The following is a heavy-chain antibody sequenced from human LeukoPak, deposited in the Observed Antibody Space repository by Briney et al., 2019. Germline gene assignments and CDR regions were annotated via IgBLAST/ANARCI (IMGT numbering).Heavy chain of an antibody. CDR1: GGSISSSSYY. Sequence: SETLSLTCTVSGGSISSSSYYWGWIRQPPGKGLEWIGSIYYSGSTYYNPSLKSRVTISVDTSKNQFSLKLSSVTAADTAVYYCARDEWDDAFDIWGQGTVVTVSS. V-gene: IGHV4-39*07. CDR2: IYYSGST. CDR3: ARDEWDDAFDI. J-gene: IGHJ3*02. D-gene: IGHD1-26*01.